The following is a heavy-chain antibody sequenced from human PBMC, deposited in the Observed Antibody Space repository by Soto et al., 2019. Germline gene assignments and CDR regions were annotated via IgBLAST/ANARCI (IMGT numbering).Heavy chain of an antibody. Sequence: GGSLRLSCAASGFTFSSYAMSWVRQAPGKGLEWVSAISGSGGSTYYADSVKGRFTISRDNSKSALYLQMNSLRAEDTAVYYCAKVKDSSGYNYYYGMDVWGQGTTVTVSS. CDR2: ISGSGGST. D-gene: IGHD3-22*01. V-gene: IGHV3-23*01. CDR1: GFTFSSYA. CDR3: AKVKDSSGYNYYYGMDV. J-gene: IGHJ6*02.